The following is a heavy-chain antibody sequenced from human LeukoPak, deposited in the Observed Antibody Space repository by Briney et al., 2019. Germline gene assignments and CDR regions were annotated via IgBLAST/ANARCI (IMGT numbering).Heavy chain of an antibody. Sequence: PSETLSLTCTVSGGSISSSSYYWGWIRQPPGKGLEWIGSIYYSGSTYYNPSLKSRVTISVDTSKNQFSLKLSSVTAADTAVYYCARAPHSSGWYRDAFDIWGQGTMVTVSS. J-gene: IGHJ3*02. D-gene: IGHD6-19*01. CDR3: ARAPHSSGWYRDAFDI. CDR1: GGSISSSSYY. CDR2: IYYSGST. V-gene: IGHV4-39*07.